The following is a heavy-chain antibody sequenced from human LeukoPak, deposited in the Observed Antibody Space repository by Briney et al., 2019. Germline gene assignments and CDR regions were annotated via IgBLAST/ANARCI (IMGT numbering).Heavy chain of an antibody. CDR3: ARLASSNYYGSGSYYGMRDY. J-gene: IGHJ4*02. Sequence: GGSLRLSCAASGFTFSDHYMDWVRQAPGKGLEWVGRTRNKANSYTTEYAASVKGRFTISRDDSENSLSLQMNSLKTEDTAVYYCARLASSNYYGSGSYYGMRDYWGQGTLVTVSS. V-gene: IGHV3-72*01. CDR1: GFTFSDHY. D-gene: IGHD3-10*01. CDR2: TRNKANSYTT.